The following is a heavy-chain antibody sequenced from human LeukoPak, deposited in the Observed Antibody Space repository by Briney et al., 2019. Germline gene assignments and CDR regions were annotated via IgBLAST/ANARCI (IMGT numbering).Heavy chain of an antibody. V-gene: IGHV3-30-3*01. CDR3: ARDVSSSFPLFDY. D-gene: IGHD6-13*01. CDR1: GFTFSSYA. Sequence: QPGRSLRLSCAASGFTFSSYAMRWVRQAPGKGLEWVAVKSYDGSNKYYADSVKGRFTISRDNSKNTLYLQMNSLRAEDTAVYYCARDVSSSFPLFDYWGQGTLVTVSS. CDR2: KSYDGSNK. J-gene: IGHJ4*02.